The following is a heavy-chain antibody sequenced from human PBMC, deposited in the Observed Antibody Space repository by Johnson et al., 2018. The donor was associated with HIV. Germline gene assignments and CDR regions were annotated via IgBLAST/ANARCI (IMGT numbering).Heavy chain of an antibody. CDR2: IWYDGSNK. Sequence: QVQLVESGGGVVQPGRSLRLSCAASGFTFSSYGVHWVRQAPGKGLEWVAVIWYDGSNKYYADSVKGRFTISRDNSKNTLYLQMNSLRAEDPAVYYCAKGFFELDDAFDIWGQGTMVTVSS. D-gene: IGHD1-7*01. CDR1: GFTFSSYG. CDR3: AKGFFELDDAFDI. J-gene: IGHJ3*02. V-gene: IGHV3-33*06.